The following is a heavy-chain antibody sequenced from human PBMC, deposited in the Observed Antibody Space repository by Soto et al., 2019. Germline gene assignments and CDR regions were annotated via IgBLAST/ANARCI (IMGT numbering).Heavy chain of an antibody. CDR3: ARYHSYGCFDY. V-gene: IGHV4-39*01. CDR2: IYYSGST. J-gene: IGHJ4*02. CDR1: GGSISSSSYY. D-gene: IGHD5-18*01. Sequence: QLQLQESGPGLVKPSETLSLTCTVSGGSISSSSYYWGWIRQPPGKGLEWIGSIYYSGSTYYNPSLKSRVTISVDTSKNQFSLKLSSVTAADTAVYYCARYHSYGCFDYWGQGTLVTVSS.